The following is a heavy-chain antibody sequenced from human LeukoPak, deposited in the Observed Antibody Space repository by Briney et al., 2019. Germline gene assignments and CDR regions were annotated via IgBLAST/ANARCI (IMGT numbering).Heavy chain of an antibody. CDR1: GGSFSGYY. CDR3: ARDLGGSYSSETWFDP. J-gene: IGHJ5*02. Sequence: SETLSLTCAVYGGSFSGYYWSWIRQPPGKGLEWIGEINHSGSTNYNPSLKSRVAISVDTSKNRFSLRLSSVTAADTAVYYCARDLGGSYSSETWFDPWGQGTLVTVSS. CDR2: INHSGST. V-gene: IGHV4-34*01. D-gene: IGHD1-26*01.